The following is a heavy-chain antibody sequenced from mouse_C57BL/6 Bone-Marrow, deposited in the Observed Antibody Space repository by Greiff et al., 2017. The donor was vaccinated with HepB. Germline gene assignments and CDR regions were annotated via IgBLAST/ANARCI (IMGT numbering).Heavy chain of an antibody. Sequence: EVMLVESGPELVKPGASVKIPCKASGYTFTDYNMDWVKQSHGKSLEWIGDINPNNGGTIYNQKFKGKATLTVDKSSSTAYMELRSLTSEDTAVYYCARSASLGYAMDYWGQGTSVTVSS. V-gene: IGHV1-18*01. CDR3: ARSASLGYAMDY. CDR1: GYTFTDYN. CDR2: INPNNGGT. J-gene: IGHJ4*01.